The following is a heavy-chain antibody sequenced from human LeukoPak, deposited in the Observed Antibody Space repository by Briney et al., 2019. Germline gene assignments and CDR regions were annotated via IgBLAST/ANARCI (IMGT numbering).Heavy chain of an antibody. D-gene: IGHD3-22*01. CDR3: ARGYDSSGYPTVWFDP. CDR1: GYTFTSYY. CDR2: INPSGGST. V-gene: IGHV1-46*01. Sequence: ASVKVSCKASGYTFTSYYMHWVRQAPGQGLEWMGIINPSGGSTSYAQKFQGRVTMTRDTSTNTVYMELSSLRSEDTAVYYCARGYDSSGYPTVWFDPWGQGTLVTVSS. J-gene: IGHJ5*02.